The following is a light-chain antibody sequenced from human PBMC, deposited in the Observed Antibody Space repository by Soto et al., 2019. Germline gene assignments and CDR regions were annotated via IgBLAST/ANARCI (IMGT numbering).Light chain of an antibody. J-gene: IGKJ4*01. CDR3: QQHNNWPLT. CDR2: GAS. Sequence: EIVLTQSPDTLSLSPGERATFSCRATQSITNNYVAWYQQKPGQAPRLLIYGASRRATGIPDRISGSGSGTQFTLTISSLQSEDFAVYYCQQHNNWPLTFGGGTKVDIK. V-gene: IGKV3D-20*02. CDR1: QSITNNY.